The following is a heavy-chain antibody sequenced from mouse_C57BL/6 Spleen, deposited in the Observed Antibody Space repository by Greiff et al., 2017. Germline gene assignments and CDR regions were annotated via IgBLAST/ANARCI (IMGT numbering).Heavy chain of an antibody. CDR2: SRNKASDYTT. D-gene: IGHD4-1*01. CDR1: GFTFSDFY. J-gene: IGHJ2*01. Sequence: EVQGVESGGGLVQSGRSLRLSCATSGFTFSDFYMEWVRQAPGKGLEWIAASRNKASDYTTYYSASVKGRFIVSRDTSQSILYLQMNALRAEDTAIYYCARGLGPYYFDYWGQGTTLTVSS. V-gene: IGHV7-1*01. CDR3: ARGLGPYYFDY.